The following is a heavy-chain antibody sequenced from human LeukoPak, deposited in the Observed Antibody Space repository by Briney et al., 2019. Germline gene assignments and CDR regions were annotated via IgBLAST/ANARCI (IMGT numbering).Heavy chain of an antibody. CDR1: GGSISSGGYY. CDR3: ARDRYSSSWYWFDP. Sequence: KPSETLSLTCTVSGGSISSGGYYWSWIRQHPGKGLEWIGYIYYSGSTYYNPSLKSRVTISVDTSKNQFSLKLSSVTAADTAVYYCARDRYSSSWYWFDPWGQGTLVTVSS. CDR2: IYYSGST. D-gene: IGHD6-13*01. J-gene: IGHJ5*02. V-gene: IGHV4-31*03.